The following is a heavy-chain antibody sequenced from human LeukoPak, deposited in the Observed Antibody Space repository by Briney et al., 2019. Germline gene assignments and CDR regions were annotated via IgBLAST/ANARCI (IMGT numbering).Heavy chain of an antibody. CDR1: GGSISSCY. CDR3: ARAWGGYYDILTGYSAGGFDP. CDR2: IYYSGST. Sequence: SGTLSLTCTVSGGSISSCYWSWIRQPPGKGLEWIGYIYYSGSTNYNPSLKSRVTISVDTSKNQFSLKLSSVTAADTAVYYCARAWGGYYDILTGYSAGGFDPWGQGTLVTVSS. J-gene: IGHJ5*02. V-gene: IGHV4-59*01. D-gene: IGHD3-9*01.